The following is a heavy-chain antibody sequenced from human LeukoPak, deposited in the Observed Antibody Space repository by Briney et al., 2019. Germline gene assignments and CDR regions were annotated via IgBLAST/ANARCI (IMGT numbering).Heavy chain of an antibody. J-gene: IGHJ5*02. V-gene: IGHV3-7*01. CDR3: ARDQSRFDP. CDR2: VEQDGGEI. Sequence: GGSLRLSCAASGFIFSDFWMSWVRQAPGKGLEWVTNVEQDGGEIYYVDSVKGRFTISRDNAKNSLFLQMNSLRAEDTDVYYCARDQSRFDPWGQGTLVTVSS. CDR1: GFIFSDFW.